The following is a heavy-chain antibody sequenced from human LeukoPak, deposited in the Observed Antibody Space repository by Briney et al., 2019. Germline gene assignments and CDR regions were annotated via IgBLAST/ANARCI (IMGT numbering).Heavy chain of an antibody. J-gene: IGHJ6*02. CDR2: ISYDGSNK. V-gene: IGHV3-30-3*01. CDR3: ARDGNSPVVPDV. D-gene: IGHD2-2*01. Sequence: GGSLRLSCAASGFTFSSYAMHWVRQAPGKGLEWVAVISYDGSNKYYADSVKGRFTISRDNSKNTLYLQMNSLRAEDTAVYYCARDGNSPVVPDVWGQGTTVTVSS. CDR1: GFTFSSYA.